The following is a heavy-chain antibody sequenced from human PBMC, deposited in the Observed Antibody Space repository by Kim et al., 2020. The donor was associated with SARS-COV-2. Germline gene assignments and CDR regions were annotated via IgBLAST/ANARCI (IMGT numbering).Heavy chain of an antibody. D-gene: IGHD2-15*01. J-gene: IGHJ5*01. Sequence: GGSLRLSCAASGFRFSDYWLTWVRQAPGKGLEWVANIKQDGSKKYYVDSVKGRFTVSRDNAKNSLYLQMNSLRVEDTAIYHCTREAGWFQGLDSWGQGTLVAVSS. CDR3: TREAGWFQGLDS. V-gene: IGHV3-7*03. CDR2: IKQDGSKK. CDR1: GFRFSDYW.